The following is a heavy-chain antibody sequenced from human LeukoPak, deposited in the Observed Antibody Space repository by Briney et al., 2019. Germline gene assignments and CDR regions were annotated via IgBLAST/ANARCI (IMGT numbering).Heavy chain of an antibody. V-gene: IGHV3-30*02. CDR2: IRYDGSNK. D-gene: IGHD1-26*01. Sequence: PGGSLRLSCAASGFTFSSYGMDWVRQAPGKGLEWVAFIRYDGSNKYYADSVKGRFTISRDNSKNTLYLQMNSLRAEDTAVYYCAKLAVGANLNWFDPWGQGTLVTVSS. CDR3: AKLAVGANLNWFDP. J-gene: IGHJ5*02. CDR1: GFTFSSYG.